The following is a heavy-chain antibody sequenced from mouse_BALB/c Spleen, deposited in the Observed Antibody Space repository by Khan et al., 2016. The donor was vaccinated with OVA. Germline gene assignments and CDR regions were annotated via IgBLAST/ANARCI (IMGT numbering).Heavy chain of an antibody. J-gene: IGHJ2*01. CDR1: GYTFTTYW. CDR3: VRDRIDY. CDR2: INPTSAYT. Sequence: VQLQESGAELAKPGASVKMSCKASGYTFTTYWMHWVRQRPGQGLEWIGYINPTSAYTDYNQKFKDKATLTVDKSSSTAYMQLSSLTSEDSAVYYCVRDRIDYWGQGTTLTVSS. V-gene: IGHV1-7*01.